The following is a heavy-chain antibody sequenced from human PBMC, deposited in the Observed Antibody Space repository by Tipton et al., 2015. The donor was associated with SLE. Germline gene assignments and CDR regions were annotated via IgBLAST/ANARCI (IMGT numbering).Heavy chain of an antibody. J-gene: IGHJ4*02. CDR3: ARGAYYYDSSGYYYFDY. Sequence: TLSLTCTVSGGSISSYYWSWIRQPPGKGLEWIGYIYNSGSTNYNPSLKSRVTISVDTSKNQFSLKLSSVTPADTAVYYCARGAYYYDSSGYYYFDYWGQGTLVTVSS. V-gene: IGHV4-59*01. CDR2: IYNSGST. D-gene: IGHD3-22*01. CDR1: GGSISSYY.